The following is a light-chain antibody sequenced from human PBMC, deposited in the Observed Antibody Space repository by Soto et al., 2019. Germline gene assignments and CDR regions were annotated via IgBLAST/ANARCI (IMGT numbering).Light chain of an antibody. CDR1: QSVSSY. CDR2: DAS. CDR3: QQRSNWSPYT. V-gene: IGKV3-11*01. Sequence: EIVLTQSPATLSLSPGERATLSCRASQSVSSYLASYQQKPGQAPRLLIYDASNRATGIPARCSGSGSGADFTLPISRLVHEDVAVYYCQQRSNWSPYTFGQGTKLEIK. J-gene: IGKJ2*01.